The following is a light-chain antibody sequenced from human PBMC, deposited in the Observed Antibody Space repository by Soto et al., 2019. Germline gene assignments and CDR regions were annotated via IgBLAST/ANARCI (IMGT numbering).Light chain of an antibody. CDR1: QSILYNSNNKHY. J-gene: IGKJ4*01. Sequence: DVVMTQSPDSLAVSLGERATINCKSSQSILYNSNNKHYLAWYQQKPGLPPRLLIYCASTRESGVPDRFSGSGAWTDFTLTISSLQEEDVAVDFCRQYYTTPHTFGGGTKVEIK. V-gene: IGKV4-1*01. CDR3: RQYYTTPHT. CDR2: CAS.